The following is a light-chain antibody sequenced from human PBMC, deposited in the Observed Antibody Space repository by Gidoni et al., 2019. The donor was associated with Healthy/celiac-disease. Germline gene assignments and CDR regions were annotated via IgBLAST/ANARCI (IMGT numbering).Light chain of an antibody. CDR3: QQYYSTSPT. CDR2: WAS. V-gene: IGKV4-1*01. J-gene: IGKJ5*01. Sequence: DIVMTQSPDSLAVSLGERATINCKSSQSVLYSSNNKNYLAWYQQKPGQPPKLLIYWASTRESGVPDRFSGSGSGTDFTLTISSLQAEDVAVYYCQQYYSTSPTFXQXTRLEIK. CDR1: QSVLYSSNNKNY.